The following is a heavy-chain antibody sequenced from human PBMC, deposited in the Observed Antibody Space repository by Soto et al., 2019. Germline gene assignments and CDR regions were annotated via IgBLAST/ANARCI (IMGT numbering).Heavy chain of an antibody. V-gene: IGHV3-23*01. J-gene: IGHJ4*02. CDR1: GCTFSSYA. CDR3: AKDTRLVAGSFDY. Sequence: LRLSCAASGCTFSSYAMSWVRQAPVKGLEWVSAISGSGGSTYYADSVKGRFTISRDNSKNTLYLQMNSLRAEDTAVYYCAKDTRLVAGSFDYWGQGTLVTVSS. CDR2: ISGSGGST.